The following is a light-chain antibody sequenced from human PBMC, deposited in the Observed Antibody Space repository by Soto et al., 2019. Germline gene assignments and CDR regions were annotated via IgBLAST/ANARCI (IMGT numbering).Light chain of an antibody. CDR3: YSYAGSNYYV. J-gene: IGLJ1*01. CDR2: EVS. V-gene: IGLV2-8*01. Sequence: QSALTQPPSASGSPGQSVTISCTGTSSDVGGYNFVSWYQHHPGKAPKLMIYEVSKRPSGVPDRFSGSKSGNTASLTVSGLQAEDEADYYYYSYAGSNYYVFGTGTKVTVL. CDR1: SSDVGGYNF.